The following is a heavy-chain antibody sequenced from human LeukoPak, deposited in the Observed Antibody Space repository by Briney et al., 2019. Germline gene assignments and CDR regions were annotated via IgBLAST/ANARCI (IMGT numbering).Heavy chain of an antibody. V-gene: IGHV4-4*07. CDR1: GGSFSSHY. D-gene: IGHD5-12*01. J-gene: IGHJ3*02. CDR2: IHTSGST. CDR3: ARDRTGYIGYEGDPFDI. Sequence: SETLSLTCIVSGGSFSSHYWSWIRQSAGKGPEWIGRIHTSGSTNYNPSLRSRVTMSVDTCKSQFSLKLTSVTAADTAVYYCARDRTGYIGYEGDPFDIWGQGTMVTVSS.